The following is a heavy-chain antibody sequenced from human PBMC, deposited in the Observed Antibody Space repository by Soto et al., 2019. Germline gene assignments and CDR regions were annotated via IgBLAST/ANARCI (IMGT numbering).Heavy chain of an antibody. Sequence: GGSLRLSCVASGFTFNIYWMHWVRQAPGKGLEWVSGIDGTGDSTYYADSVKGRFTISRDNSKNTLYLQMNSLRAEDTAIYYCAGGLDYWGQGTLVTVSS. V-gene: IGHV3-23*01. CDR3: AGGLDY. J-gene: IGHJ4*02. CDR2: IDGTGDST. CDR1: GFTFNIYW.